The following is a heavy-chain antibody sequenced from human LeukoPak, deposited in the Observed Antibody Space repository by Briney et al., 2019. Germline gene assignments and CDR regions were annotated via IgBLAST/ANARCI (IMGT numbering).Heavy chain of an antibody. D-gene: IGHD6-13*01. Sequence: ASVNVSCQACGYTFTGYFLHWVGPATGQGLAWMGWINPNSGGTNYAPKLQGRVTMTRDTSIRTAYMELSRLRSDNTAVYYGARDLNVGAAAGTLYYFDYWGQGTLVTVSS. CDR3: ARDLNVGAAAGTLYYFDY. V-gene: IGHV1-2*02. CDR2: INPNSGGT. J-gene: IGHJ4*02. CDR1: GYTFTGYF.